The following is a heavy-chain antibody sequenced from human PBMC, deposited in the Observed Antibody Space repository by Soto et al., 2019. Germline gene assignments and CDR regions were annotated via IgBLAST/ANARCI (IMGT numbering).Heavy chain of an antibody. V-gene: IGHV2-5*02. J-gene: IGHJ4*02. Sequence: QITLKESGPTLVKPTQTLTLTCTFSGFSLTTSGVGVGWIRQPPGKALEWLALIYCDDDKRYSPSLKSRLTITKDTSKNQVVLKMTNMESADTARYYCAHSTDTTMALDYWGQGTLVTVSS. CDR1: GFSLTTSGVG. CDR2: IYCDDDK. CDR3: AHSTDTTMALDY. D-gene: IGHD5-18*01.